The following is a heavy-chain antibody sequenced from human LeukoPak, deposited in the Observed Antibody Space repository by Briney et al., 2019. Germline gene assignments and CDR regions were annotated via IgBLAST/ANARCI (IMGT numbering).Heavy chain of an antibody. J-gene: IGHJ4*02. Sequence: GGSLRLSCAASGFTLSSYWMSWVRQAPGKGLEWVANINEKGNEKYYVDSVKGRFTISRDNSKNSLYLQMDSLRDEDTAVFYCARGGAAAARKRGVDFWGQGTLVTVSS. CDR2: INEKGNEK. V-gene: IGHV3-7*01. CDR1: GFTLSSYW. D-gene: IGHD6-13*01. CDR3: ARGGAAAARKRGVDF.